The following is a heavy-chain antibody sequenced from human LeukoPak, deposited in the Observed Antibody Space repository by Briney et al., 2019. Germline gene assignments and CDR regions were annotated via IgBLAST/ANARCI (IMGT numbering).Heavy chain of an antibody. CDR3: ARDNYPFGRTQYDSSGYYYAY. CDR1: GYTFTSYG. Sequence: ASVKVSCKASGYTFTSYGISWVRQAPGQGLEWMGWISAYNGNTNYAQKLQGIVTMTTDTSTSTAYMELRSLRSDDTAVYYCARDNYPFGRTQYDSSGYYYAYWGQGTLVTVSS. CDR2: ISAYNGNT. J-gene: IGHJ4*02. V-gene: IGHV1-18*01. D-gene: IGHD3-22*01.